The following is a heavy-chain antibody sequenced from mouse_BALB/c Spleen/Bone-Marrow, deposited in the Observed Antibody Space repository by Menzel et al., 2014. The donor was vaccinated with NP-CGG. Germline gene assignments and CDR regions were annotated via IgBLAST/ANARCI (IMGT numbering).Heavy chain of an antibody. V-gene: IGHV3-8*02. J-gene: IGHJ4*01. D-gene: IGHD1-1*01. CDR3: ARGGGSSYNYAMDY. Sequence: VQLQQSGPSLVKPSQTLSLTCSVTGDSITSGYWNWIRKFPGNKLEYMGYISYSGSTYYNPSLKSRISITRDTSKNQYYLQLNSVTTEDTATYHCARGGGSSYNYAMDYWGQGTSVTVSS. CDR1: GDSITSGY. CDR2: ISYSGST.